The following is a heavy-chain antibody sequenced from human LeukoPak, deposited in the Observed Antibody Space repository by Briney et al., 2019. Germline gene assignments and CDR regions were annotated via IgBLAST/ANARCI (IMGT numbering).Heavy chain of an antibody. Sequence: PGGSLRLSCAASGFTFSSCSMNWVRQAPGKGLEWVSYITSGSSTIYYADSVRGRFTISRDNAKNSLSLQMSSLRAEDTAVYYCARDLQWLVPGDAFDIWGQGTMVTVSS. D-gene: IGHD6-19*01. CDR2: ITSGSSTI. J-gene: IGHJ3*02. V-gene: IGHV3-48*01. CDR1: GFTFSSCS. CDR3: ARDLQWLVPGDAFDI.